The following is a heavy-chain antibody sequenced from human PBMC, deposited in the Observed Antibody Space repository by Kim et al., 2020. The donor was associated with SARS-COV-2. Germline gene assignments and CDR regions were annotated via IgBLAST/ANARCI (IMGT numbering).Heavy chain of an antibody. CDR3: AKDENVLRYFDWLSPEGYYYYYMDV. CDR1: GFTFSSYA. Sequence: GGSLRLSCAASGFTFSSYAMSWVRQAPGKGLEWVSAISGSGGSTYYADSVKGRFTISRDNSKNTLYLQMNSLRAEDTAVYYCAKDENVLRYFDWLSPEGYYYYYMDVWGKGTTVTVSS. D-gene: IGHD3-9*01. J-gene: IGHJ6*03. V-gene: IGHV3-23*01. CDR2: ISGSGGST.